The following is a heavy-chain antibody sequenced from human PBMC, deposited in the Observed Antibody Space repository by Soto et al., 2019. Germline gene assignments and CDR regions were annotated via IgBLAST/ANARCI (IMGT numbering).Heavy chain of an antibody. CDR1: GFTFSDYY. Sequence: QAQLVESGGGLVKPGGSQRLSCAASGFTFSDYYMSWIRQAPGKGPEWVSYISTSGATIYYADSVKGRFAISRDNAKNSLYLQMNSLRAEDTAVYYCARENRKQGYCSTNSCPFDYWGQGSLVTVSS. J-gene: IGHJ4*02. CDR3: ARENRKQGYCSTNSCPFDY. CDR2: ISTSGATI. V-gene: IGHV3-11*01. D-gene: IGHD2-2*01.